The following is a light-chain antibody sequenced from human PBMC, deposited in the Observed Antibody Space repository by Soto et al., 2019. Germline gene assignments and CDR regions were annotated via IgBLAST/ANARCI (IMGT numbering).Light chain of an antibody. J-gene: IGKJ1*01. CDR1: QSFSSNY. Sequence: EIVLTQSPGTLSLSPGERATLSCRASQSFSSNYLAWYQQKPGQAPRLLIYGASSRATGIPDRFSGSGSGTDFTLTISRLEPEDFAMYYCHQYASSSRTFGQGTKVEIK. CDR2: GAS. V-gene: IGKV3-20*01. CDR3: HQYASSSRT.